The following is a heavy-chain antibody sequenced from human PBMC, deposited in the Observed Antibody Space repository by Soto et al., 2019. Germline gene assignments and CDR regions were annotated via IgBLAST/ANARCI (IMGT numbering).Heavy chain of an antibody. Sequence: GGSLRLSCEASGFIFSTTDMSWVRQSPGKGLEWVSTIYGDGRTTYYADSVRGRFSISRDNSKNMVYLQMDSLRVDDTAIYYCVKNSGWFNSWGQGSLVTVSS. CDR1: GFIFSTTD. CDR3: VKNSGWFNS. CDR2: IYGDGRTT. V-gene: IGHV3-23*01. D-gene: IGHD3-10*01. J-gene: IGHJ5*01.